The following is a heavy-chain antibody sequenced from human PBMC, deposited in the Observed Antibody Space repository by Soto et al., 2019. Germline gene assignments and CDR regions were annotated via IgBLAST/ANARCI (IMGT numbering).Heavy chain of an antibody. CDR3: ARDSPICGGDCYSDY. V-gene: IGHV3-33*01. CDR1: GFTFSSYG. Sequence: GGSLRLSCAASGFTFSSYGMHWVRQAPGKGLEWVADIWYDGTNKYYADSVKGRFTISRDNSKNTLYLQMNSLRAEDTAVYYCARDSPICGGDCYSDYWGQGTLVTVSS. J-gene: IGHJ4*01. CDR2: IWYDGTNK. D-gene: IGHD2-21*02.